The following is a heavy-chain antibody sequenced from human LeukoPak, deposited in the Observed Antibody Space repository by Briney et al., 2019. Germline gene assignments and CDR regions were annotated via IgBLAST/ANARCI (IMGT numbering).Heavy chain of an antibody. CDR2: INHSGST. D-gene: IGHD3-22*01. CDR1: GGPFRCFY. Sequence: PSETLSLTCAVYGGPFRCFYWSWIRQPPGKGLEGIGEINHSGSTNYNPSLKSRVTISVGTSKNQFSLKLSSVTAADTAVYYCARNGGDYYDSSGYYFVFDYWGQGTLVTVSS. J-gene: IGHJ4*02. V-gene: IGHV4-34*01. CDR3: ARNGGDYYDSSGYYFVFDY.